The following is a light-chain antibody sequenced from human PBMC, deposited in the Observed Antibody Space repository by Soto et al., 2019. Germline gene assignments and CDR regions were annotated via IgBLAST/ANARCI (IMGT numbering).Light chain of an antibody. Sequence: ERVMTQYPVTLSVSPAESFTLSCMASQSVGTNLAWYQQKPGQAPSLLIYGVSTRATGIPTRFSGSGSGRQFTLTISSLQSEDFAVYYCQQYNNWPQTFGQGTKVDIK. CDR2: GVS. CDR3: QQYNNWPQT. V-gene: IGKV3-15*01. J-gene: IGKJ1*01. CDR1: QSVGTN.